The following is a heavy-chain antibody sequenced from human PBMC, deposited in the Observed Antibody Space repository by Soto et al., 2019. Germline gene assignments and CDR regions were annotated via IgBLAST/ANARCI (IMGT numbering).Heavy chain of an antibody. CDR1: GYTFTSSY. V-gene: IGHV1-46*03. CDR3: ARSLMEGDY. Sequence: QVQLVQSGAEVKRPGASVKLSCKASGYTFTSSYIHWVRQAPGQGLEWMAIINPNGGSTNYAQKFQGRVTMTRDTSTTTVYMELSRLTSEDAAVYYCARSLMEGDYWGQGNLVTVSS. CDR2: INPNGGST. D-gene: IGHD1-1*01. J-gene: IGHJ4*02.